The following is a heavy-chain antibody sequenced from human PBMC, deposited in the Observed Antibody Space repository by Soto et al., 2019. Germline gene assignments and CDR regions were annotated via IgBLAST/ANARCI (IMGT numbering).Heavy chain of an antibody. Sequence: QVQLEESGGGVVQPGRSLRLSCVASGFIFSTYAMYWVRQAPGKGLEWVTFISYEGSKKDYADSVKGRFTISRDNSKNTVYLQMNSLRPEDTAVYYCARNLQFFDWMGFYGMDVWVPGTTVTVSS. J-gene: IGHJ6*02. CDR2: ISYEGSKK. CDR1: GFIFSTYA. V-gene: IGHV3-30*04. D-gene: IGHD3-9*01. CDR3: ARNLQFFDWMGFYGMDV.